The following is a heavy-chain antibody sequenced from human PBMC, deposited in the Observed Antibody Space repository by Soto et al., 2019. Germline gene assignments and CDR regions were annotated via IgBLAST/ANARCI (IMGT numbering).Heavy chain of an antibody. V-gene: IGHV3-74*01. CDR2: INGDGSGT. CDR1: GFTFSGSW. J-gene: IGHJ4*02. CDR3: ARGIFGSGTANDY. Sequence: EVQLVESGGGLVQPGGSLRLSCAASGFTFSGSWMHWVRQAPGKGLVWVSRINGDGSGTSYADFVKGRFTISRDDATNTLFLQMNGLRAEDTAVYYCARGIFGSGTANDYWGQGNLVTVSS. D-gene: IGHD3-10*01.